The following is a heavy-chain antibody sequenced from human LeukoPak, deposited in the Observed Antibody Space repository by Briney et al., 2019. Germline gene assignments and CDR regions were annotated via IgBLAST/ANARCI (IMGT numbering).Heavy chain of an antibody. V-gene: IGHV3-21*01. J-gene: IGHJ4*02. CDR2: ITSDSSYI. D-gene: IGHD5-24*01. CDR1: GFTFSRYS. CDR3: ARGLSGDGYNPLAY. Sequence: GESLSLSCAASGFTFSRYSMTWVRQAPGKGLEWVSSITSDSSYIFYADSVKGRFTVSRDNAKNSLSLLMKSLRAEDTALYYCARGLSGDGYNPLAYWGQGTLVTVSS.